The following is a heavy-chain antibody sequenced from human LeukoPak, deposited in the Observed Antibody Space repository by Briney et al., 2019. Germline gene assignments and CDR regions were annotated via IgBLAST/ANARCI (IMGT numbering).Heavy chain of an antibody. CDR2: INPNSGGT. CDR1: GYTFSGYN. V-gene: IGHV1-2*02. J-gene: IGHJ3*02. CDR3: ARDRVSVTIFEVPHHAFDI. D-gene: IGHD3-3*01. Sequence: GASVKVSCKASGYTFSGYNMHWVRQAPGQGLEWMGWINPNSGGTNYAQKFQGRVTMTRDTSISTAYMELSRLRSDDTAVYYCARDRVSVTIFEVPHHAFDIWGQGTMVTVSS.